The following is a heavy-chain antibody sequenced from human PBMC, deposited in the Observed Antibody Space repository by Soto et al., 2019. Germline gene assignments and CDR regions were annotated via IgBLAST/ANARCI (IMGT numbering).Heavy chain of an antibody. J-gene: IGHJ6*02. V-gene: IGHV1-18*01. CDR2: ISAYNGNT. Sequence: QVQLVQSGAEVKKPGASVKVSCKASGYTFTSYGISWVRQAPGQGLEWMGWISAYNGNTNYAQKLQGRVTMTTDTDTSTAYMELRSLRSDETAVYYCARGAVVPAANRYYDGMDVWGQGTTVTVSS. CDR1: GYTFTSYG. D-gene: IGHD2-2*01. CDR3: ARGAVVPAANRYYDGMDV.